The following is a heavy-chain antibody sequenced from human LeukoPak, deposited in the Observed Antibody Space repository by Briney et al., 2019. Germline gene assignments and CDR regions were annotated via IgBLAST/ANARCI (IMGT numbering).Heavy chain of an antibody. V-gene: IGHV4-59*12. CDR1: GGSISSYY. CDR3: AREGFASGSGSPNYFDY. CDR2: IYYSGST. Sequence: SETPSLTCTVSGGSISSYYWSWIRQPPGKGLEWIGYIYYSGSTNYNPSLKSRVTISVDTSKNQFSLKLSSVTAADTAVYYCAREGFASGSGSPNYFDYWGQGTLVTVSS. J-gene: IGHJ4*02. D-gene: IGHD3-10*01.